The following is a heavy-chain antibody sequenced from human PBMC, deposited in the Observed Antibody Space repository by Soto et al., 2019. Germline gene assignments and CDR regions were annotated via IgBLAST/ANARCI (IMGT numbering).Heavy chain of an antibody. Sequence: PGGSLRLSCAASGFTFSSYGMHWVRQAPGKGLEWVAVISYDGSNKYYADSVKGRFTISRDNSKNTLYLQMNSLRAEDTAVYYCAKDAEQQLVRYIFDYWGQGTLVTVSS. CDR3: AKDAEQQLVRYIFDY. CDR2: ISYDGSNK. CDR1: GFTFSSYG. J-gene: IGHJ4*02. D-gene: IGHD6-13*01. V-gene: IGHV3-30*18.